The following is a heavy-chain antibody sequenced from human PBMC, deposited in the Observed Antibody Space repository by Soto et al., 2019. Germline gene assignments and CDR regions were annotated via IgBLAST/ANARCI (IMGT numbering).Heavy chain of an antibody. J-gene: IGHJ4*02. CDR1: GFTFSSFA. Sequence: QAQLVESGGGVVQPGRSLRLSCAASGFTFSSFAMHWVRQAPGKGLEWVAIVSYDGGTKYYADSVKGRFTISRDNSKNTLYLQMNSLRTEDTAVYYCANLPPRVNKSEPAEYLGQGTLVTVSS. D-gene: IGHD2-8*01. CDR2: VSYDGGTK. V-gene: IGHV3-30*18. CDR3: ANLPPRVNKSEPAEY.